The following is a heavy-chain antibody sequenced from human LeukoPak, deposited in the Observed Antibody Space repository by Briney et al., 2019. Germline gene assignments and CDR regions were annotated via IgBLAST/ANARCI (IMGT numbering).Heavy chain of an antibody. J-gene: IGHJ4*02. CDR1: GFTFSSYG. Sequence: PGGSLRLSCAASGFTFSSYGMHWVRQAPGKGLEWVAVISYDGSNKYYADSVKGRFTISRDNSKNTLYLQMNSLRAEDTAVYYCAKALVVPGGMGPPPFDYWGQGTLVTVSS. CDR2: ISYDGSNK. CDR3: AKALVVPGGMGPPPFDY. V-gene: IGHV3-30*18. D-gene: IGHD2-2*01.